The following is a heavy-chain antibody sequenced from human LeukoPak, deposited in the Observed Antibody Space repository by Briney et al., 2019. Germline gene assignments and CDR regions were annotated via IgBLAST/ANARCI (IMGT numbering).Heavy chain of an antibody. CDR3: AREMVYYDSSGYFDY. D-gene: IGHD3-22*01. CDR1: GFTVSSNY. Sequence: PWGSLRLSCAASGFTVSSNYMSWVRQAPGKGLEWVSVIYSGGSTYYADSVKGRFAISRDNSKNTLYLQMSSLRAEDTAVYYCAREMVYYDSSGYFDYWGQGTLVTVSS. J-gene: IGHJ4*02. CDR2: IYSGGST. V-gene: IGHV3-53*01.